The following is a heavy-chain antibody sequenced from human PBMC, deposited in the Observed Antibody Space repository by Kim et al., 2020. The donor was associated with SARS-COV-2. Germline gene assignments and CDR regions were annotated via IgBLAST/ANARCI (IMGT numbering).Heavy chain of an antibody. Sequence: STSYAQKFQGRVTMTRDTSTSTVYMELSSLRSEDTAVYYCARDPGTGFDYWGQGTLVTVSS. J-gene: IGHJ4*02. V-gene: IGHV1-46*01. CDR2: ST. CDR3: ARDPGTGFDY. D-gene: IGHD3-10*01.